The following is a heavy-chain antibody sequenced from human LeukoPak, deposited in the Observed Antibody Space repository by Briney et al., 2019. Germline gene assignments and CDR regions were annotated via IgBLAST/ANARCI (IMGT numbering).Heavy chain of an antibody. V-gene: IGHV3-48*04. CDR3: AREPPRTSSIWYLGS. D-gene: IGHD6-13*01. CDR1: GFTFSTYS. Sequence: PGGSLRLSCGASGFTFSTYSMNWVRQAPGRGLEWVAYIRWSGDTIYYADSVKGRFTISRDNAKNSLFLQMNSLRAEDTAVYYCAREPPRTSSIWYLGSWGQGTLVTVSS. CDR2: IRWSGDTI. J-gene: IGHJ5*01.